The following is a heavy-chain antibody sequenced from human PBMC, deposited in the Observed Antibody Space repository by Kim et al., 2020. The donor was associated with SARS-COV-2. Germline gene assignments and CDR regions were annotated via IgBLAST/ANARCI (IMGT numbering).Heavy chain of an antibody. V-gene: IGHV3-33*01. CDR3: TRDGIYSSSGLDY. J-gene: IGHJ4*02. D-gene: IGHD6-13*01. Sequence: YAVTGRGRFTIYRGYSKNTLYLQMNSLRAEDTAVYYCTRDGIYSSSGLDYWGQGTLVTVSS.